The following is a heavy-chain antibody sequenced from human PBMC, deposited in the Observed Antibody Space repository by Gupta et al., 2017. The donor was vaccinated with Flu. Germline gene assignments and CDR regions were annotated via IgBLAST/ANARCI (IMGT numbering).Heavy chain of an antibody. CDR3: ARGHWDN. Sequence: EVQLVESGGGSVQPGGSLRLPCFASGFTLRSHDMSWVRLAPGRRLEWVSFISPSATIYYGDPVRGRFTISRDNAKNALYRQMSGLRDEDTAVYYCARGHWDNWGQGTLVTVSS. J-gene: IGHJ4*02. V-gene: IGHV3-48*03. CDR1: GFTLRSHD. CDR2: ISPSATI.